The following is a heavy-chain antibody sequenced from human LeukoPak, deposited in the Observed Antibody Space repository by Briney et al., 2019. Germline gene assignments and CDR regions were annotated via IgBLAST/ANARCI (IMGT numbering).Heavy chain of an antibody. CDR3: ARDHVGYRNWFDP. D-gene: IGHD6-13*01. J-gene: IGHJ5*02. CDR1: GYTFTSYY. CDR2: INPNSGGT. Sequence: ASVKVSCKASGYTFTSYYMHWVRQAPGQGLEWMGWINPNSGGTNYAQKFQGRVTMTRDTSISTAYMELSRLRSDDTAVYYCARDHVGYRNWFDPWGQGTLVTVSS. V-gene: IGHV1-2*02.